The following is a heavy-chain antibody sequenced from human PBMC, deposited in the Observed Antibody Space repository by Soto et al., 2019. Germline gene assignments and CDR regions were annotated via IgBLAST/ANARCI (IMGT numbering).Heavy chain of an antibody. V-gene: IGHV3-23*01. CDR2: ISGSGGST. D-gene: IGHD6-19*01. CDR3: AKVVAGPTILGGGMDV. J-gene: IGHJ6*02. Sequence: EVQLLESGGGLVQPGASLRLSCAASGFTFSSYAMSWVRQAPGKGLEWVSAISGSGGSTYYADSVKGRFTISRDNSKNTLYLQMNSLRAEDTAVYYCAKVVAGPTILGGGMDVWGQGTTVTVSS. CDR1: GFTFSSYA.